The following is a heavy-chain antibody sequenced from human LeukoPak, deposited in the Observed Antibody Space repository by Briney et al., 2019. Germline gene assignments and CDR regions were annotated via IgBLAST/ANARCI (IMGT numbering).Heavy chain of an antibody. V-gene: IGHV3-53*01. D-gene: IGHD3-22*01. J-gene: IGHJ4*02. Sequence: PGGSLRLSCAVSGFTVSSHYMSWVRQAPGKGLEWVSVIYSNGNTYYADSVKGRFTISRDSFKNTLYLHMNNLRAEDTAVYYCARAFLYYYDGSGYYDYWGLGTLVTVSS. CDR2: IYSNGNT. CDR1: GFTVSSHY. CDR3: ARAFLYYYDGSGYYDY.